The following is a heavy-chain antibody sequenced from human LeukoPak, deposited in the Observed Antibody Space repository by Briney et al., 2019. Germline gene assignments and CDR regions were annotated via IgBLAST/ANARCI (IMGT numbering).Heavy chain of an antibody. CDR1: GGSISSSSYY. V-gene: IGHV4-39*07. CDR3: ARDKADSSSWSTTVNWFDP. D-gene: IGHD6-13*01. J-gene: IGHJ5*02. CDR2: IYYSGST. Sequence: SETLSLTCTVSGGSISSSSYYWGWIRQPPGKGLEWIGSIYYSGSTYYNPSLKSRVTISVDTSKNQFSLKLSSVTAADTAVYYCARDKADSSSWSTTVNWFDPWGQGTLVTVSS.